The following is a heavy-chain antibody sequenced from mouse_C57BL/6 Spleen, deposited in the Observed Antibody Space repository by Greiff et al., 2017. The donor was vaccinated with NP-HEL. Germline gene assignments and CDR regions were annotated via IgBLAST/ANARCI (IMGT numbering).Heavy chain of an antibody. CDR3: ARDMITRAWFAY. CDR1: GYSITSGYY. Sequence: EVQVVESGPGLVKPSQSLSLTCSVTGYSITSGYYWNWIRQFPGNKLEWMGYISYDGSNNYNPSLKNRISITRDTSKNQFFLKLNSVTTEDTATYYCARDMITRAWFAYWGQGTLVTVSA. D-gene: IGHD2-4*01. V-gene: IGHV3-6*01. CDR2: ISYDGSN. J-gene: IGHJ3*01.